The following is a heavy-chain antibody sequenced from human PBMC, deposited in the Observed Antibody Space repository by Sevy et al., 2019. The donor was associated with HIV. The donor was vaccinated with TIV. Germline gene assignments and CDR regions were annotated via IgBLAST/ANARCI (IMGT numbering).Heavy chain of an antibody. J-gene: IGHJ6*02. Sequence: ASVKVSCKASGGTFSRHAISWVRQAPGQRLEWMGGISPVFGRGNCGQQFLSRVTITADESTSTVDMELSSPRSDDTAVYYCAKGRDDIVAAPAVRLYYQNGMDVWGQGTTVTVSS. CDR1: GGTFSRHA. D-gene: IGHD2-2*01. CDR3: AKGRDDIVAAPAVRLYYQNGMDV. CDR2: ISPVFGRG. V-gene: IGHV1-69*13.